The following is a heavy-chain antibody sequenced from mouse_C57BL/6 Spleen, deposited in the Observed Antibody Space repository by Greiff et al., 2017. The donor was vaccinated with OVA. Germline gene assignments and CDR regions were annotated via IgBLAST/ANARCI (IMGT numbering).Heavy chain of an antibody. CDR2: IYPGDGDT. D-gene: IGHD1-1*01. CDR3: ARQYYGSSSDAMDY. Sequence: QVQLKQSGPELVKPGASVKISCKASGYAFSSSWMNWVKQRPGKGLEWIGRIYPGDGDTNYNGKFKGKATLTADKSSSTAYMQLSSLTSEDSAVYFCARQYYGSSSDAMDYWGQGTSVTVSS. J-gene: IGHJ4*01. V-gene: IGHV1-82*01. CDR1: GYAFSSSW.